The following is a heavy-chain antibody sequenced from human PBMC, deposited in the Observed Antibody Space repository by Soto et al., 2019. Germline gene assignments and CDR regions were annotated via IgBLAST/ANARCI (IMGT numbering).Heavy chain of an antibody. Sequence: QVQLVESGGGVVQPGRSLRLSCVASGFTFSSYAMHWVRQAPGKGLEWVADIWYDGRNKWYADSVKGRFTISRDNSKSTLYLQMNRLRAEDTAVYSCARGPHYDSRGYGVFGVWGQGTMVTVSS. V-gene: IGHV3-33*01. J-gene: IGHJ3*01. CDR3: ARGPHYDSRGYGVFGV. D-gene: IGHD3-22*01. CDR2: IWYDGRNK. CDR1: GFTFSSYA.